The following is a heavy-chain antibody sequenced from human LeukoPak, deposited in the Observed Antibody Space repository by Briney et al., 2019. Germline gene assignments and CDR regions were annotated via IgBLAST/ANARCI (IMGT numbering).Heavy chain of an antibody. CDR2: ISYDGSNK. CDR3: ARANNPTIYYFDY. D-gene: IGHD3-9*01. V-gene: IGHV3-30-3*01. Sequence: PGRSLRLSCAASGFTFSSYAMHWVRQAPGKGLEWVAVISYDGSNKYYADSVKGRFTISRDNSKNTLYLQMSSLRAEDTAVYYCARANNPTIYYFDYWGQGTLVTVSS. CDR1: GFTFSSYA. J-gene: IGHJ4*02.